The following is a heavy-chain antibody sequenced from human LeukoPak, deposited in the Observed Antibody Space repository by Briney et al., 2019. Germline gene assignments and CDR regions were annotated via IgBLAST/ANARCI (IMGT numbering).Heavy chain of an antibody. J-gene: IGHJ5*02. CDR1: GFTFSSYA. CDR3: ARDYRYCSSTSCPTSNWFDP. D-gene: IGHD2-2*01. CDR2: IRGSGGST. V-gene: IGHV3-23*01. Sequence: PGGSLRLSCAASGFTFSSYAMSWVRQAPGKGLEWVSAIRGSGGSTYYADSVKGRFTISRDNSKNTLYLQMNSLRAEDTAVYYCARDYRYCSSTSCPTSNWFDPWGQGTLVTVSS.